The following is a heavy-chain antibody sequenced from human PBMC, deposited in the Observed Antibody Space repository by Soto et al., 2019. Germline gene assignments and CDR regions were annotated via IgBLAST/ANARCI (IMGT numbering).Heavy chain of an antibody. CDR3: AKSIPMVRGVIISFEDYYYYGMDV. CDR2: ISGNGGST. D-gene: IGHD3-10*01. J-gene: IGHJ6*02. Sequence: EVQLLESGGGLVQPGGSLRLSCAASGFTFSSYAMSWVRQAPGKGLEWVSAISGNGGSTYYADSVKGRFTISRDNSKNTLYLQMNSLRAEDTAVYYCAKSIPMVRGVIISFEDYYYYGMDVWGQGTTVTVSS. CDR1: GFTFSSYA. V-gene: IGHV3-23*01.